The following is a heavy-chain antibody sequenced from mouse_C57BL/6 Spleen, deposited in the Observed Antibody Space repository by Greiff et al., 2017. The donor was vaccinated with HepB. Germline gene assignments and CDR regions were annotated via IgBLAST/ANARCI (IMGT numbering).Heavy chain of an antibody. Sequence: QVQLQQPGTELVKPGASVKLSCKASGYTFTSYWMHWVKQRPGQGLEWIGNINPSNGGTNYNEKFKSKATLTVDKSSSTAYMQLSSLTSEDSAIYYCAKSSSYYSPLYYAMDYWGQGTSVTVSS. J-gene: IGHJ4*01. D-gene: IGHD2-12*01. CDR1: GYTFTSYW. CDR3: AKSSSYYSPLYYAMDY. CDR2: INPSNGGT. V-gene: IGHV1-53*01.